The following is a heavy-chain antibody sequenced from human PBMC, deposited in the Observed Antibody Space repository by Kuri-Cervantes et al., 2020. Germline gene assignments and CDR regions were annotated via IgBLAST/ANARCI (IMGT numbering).Heavy chain of an antibody. Sequence: GESLKISCAASGFTFRSYSMNWVRQAPGKGLEWVSYISSSSSTIYYADSVKGRFTISRDNAKNSLYLQMNSLRAEDTAVYYCARCGSHWYFDLWGRGTLVTVSS. CDR1: GFTFRSYS. V-gene: IGHV3-48*01. CDR3: ARCGSHWYFDL. D-gene: IGHD5-12*01. J-gene: IGHJ2*01. CDR2: ISSSSSTI.